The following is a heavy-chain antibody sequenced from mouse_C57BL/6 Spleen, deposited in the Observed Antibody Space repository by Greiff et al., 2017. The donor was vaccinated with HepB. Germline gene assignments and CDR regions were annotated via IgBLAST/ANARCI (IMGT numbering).Heavy chain of an antibody. V-gene: IGHV1-4*01. CDR2: INPSSGYT. CDR1: GYTFTSYT. CDR3: AVITTVVARDYYAMDY. D-gene: IGHD1-1*01. J-gene: IGHJ4*01. Sequence: VQLQQSGADLARPGASVKMSCKASGYTFTSYTMHWVKQRPGQGLEWIGYINPSSGYTKYNQKFKDKATLTADKSSSTAYMQLSSLTSEDSAVYYCAVITTVVARDYYAMDYWGQGTSVTVSS.